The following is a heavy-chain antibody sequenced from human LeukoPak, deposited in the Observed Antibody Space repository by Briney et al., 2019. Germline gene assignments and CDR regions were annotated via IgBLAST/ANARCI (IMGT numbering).Heavy chain of an antibody. V-gene: IGHV1-18*01. D-gene: IGHD3-3*01. Sequence: ASVKVSCKASGYTLTSYGISWVRQAPGQGLEWMGWISAYNGNTNSAQKLQGRVTMTTDTSTSTAYMELRSLRSDDTAVYYCARGRTYYDFWSGYQRGAFDIWGQGTMVTVSS. J-gene: IGHJ3*02. CDR3: ARGRTYYDFWSGYQRGAFDI. CDR1: GYTLTSYG. CDR2: ISAYNGNT.